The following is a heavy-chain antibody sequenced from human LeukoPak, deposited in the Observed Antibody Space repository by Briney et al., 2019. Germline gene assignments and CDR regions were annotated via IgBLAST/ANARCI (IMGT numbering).Heavy chain of an antibody. CDR3: ARDTGIYSGSYRYFDY. CDR2: IYNSGST. CDR1: GGSISIFY. D-gene: IGHD1-26*01. V-gene: IGHV4-59*01. Sequence: SETLSLTCTVSGGSISIFYWNWIRQPPGKGLEWIGSIYNSGSTTYNPSLKSRVTISVDTSKNQFSLKLSSVTAADTAVYYCARDTGIYSGSYRYFDYWGQGTLVTVSS. J-gene: IGHJ4*02.